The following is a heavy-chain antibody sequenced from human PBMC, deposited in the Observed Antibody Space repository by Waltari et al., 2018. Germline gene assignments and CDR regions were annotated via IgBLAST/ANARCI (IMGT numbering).Heavy chain of an antibody. D-gene: IGHD3-22*01. Sequence: QVQVQESGPGLVKPSETLSLSCLVSGTSVRSGFSWGWIRQSPEKGLECIGSINFSGKKFYSPSLRGRVTLSVDTSKNEVSLSLTSVTAADSAIYFCARGTDYDSSGYYYKHFDPWGQGTHVTVSS. CDR1: GTSVRSGFS. V-gene: IGHV4-38-2*02. CDR3: ARGTDYDSSGYYYKHFDP. CDR2: INFSGKK. J-gene: IGHJ5*02.